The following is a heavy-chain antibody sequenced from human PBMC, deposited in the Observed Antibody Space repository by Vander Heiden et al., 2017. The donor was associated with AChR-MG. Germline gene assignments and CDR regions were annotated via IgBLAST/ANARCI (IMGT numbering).Heavy chain of an antibody. CDR1: GFTFSTYN. Sequence: EVQLVESGGGLVQPGGSLRLSCATSGFTFSTYNMNWVRQAPGKGLEWVSYISTRSSTIYYADSVKGRFTISRDNAKNSLYLQMNSLRDEDTAVYYCARVLAVVGNGYGMDVWGQGTTVTVSS. D-gene: IGHD6-19*01. J-gene: IGHJ6*02. CDR2: ISTRSSTI. CDR3: ARVLAVVGNGYGMDV. V-gene: IGHV3-48*02.